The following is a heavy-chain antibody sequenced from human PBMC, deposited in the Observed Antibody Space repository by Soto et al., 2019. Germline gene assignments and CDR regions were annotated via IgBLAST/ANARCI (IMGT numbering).Heavy chain of an antibody. Sequence: GGSLRLSCAASGFTFSSYWMHWVRQAPGKGLVWVSRINSDGSSTSYADSVKGRFTISRDNAKNTLYLQMNSLRAEDTAVYYCARARSGYYYDSSGRPLYYGMDVWGQGTTVTVSS. D-gene: IGHD3-22*01. J-gene: IGHJ6*02. CDR3: ARARSGYYYDSSGRPLYYGMDV. CDR1: GFTFSSYW. V-gene: IGHV3-74*01. CDR2: INSDGSST.